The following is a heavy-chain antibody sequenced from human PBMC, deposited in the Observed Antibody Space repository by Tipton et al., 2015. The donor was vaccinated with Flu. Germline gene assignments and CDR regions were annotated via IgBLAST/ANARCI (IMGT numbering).Heavy chain of an antibody. CDR2: INPNSGGT. J-gene: IGHJ4*02. Sequence: QSGPEVKKPGASVKVSCKASGYTFTGYYVHWVRQAPGQGLEWMGWINPNSGGTNYAQKFQGRVTMTRDTSISTAYMELSRLRSDDTAVYYCARGPIPGVLEWLSPSDYWGQGTLVTVSS. D-gene: IGHD3-3*01. CDR1: GYTFTGYY. V-gene: IGHV1-2*02. CDR3: ARGPIPGVLEWLSPSDY.